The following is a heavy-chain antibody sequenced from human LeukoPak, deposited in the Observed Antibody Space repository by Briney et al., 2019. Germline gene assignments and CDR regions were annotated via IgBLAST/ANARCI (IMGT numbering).Heavy chain of an antibody. V-gene: IGHV4-34*01. CDR2: INHSGST. CDR1: GGSFSGYY. Sequence: PSETLSLTCAVYGGSFSGYYWSWIRQPPGKGLEWIGEINHSGSTNYNPSLKSRVTISVDTSKNQFSLKLSSVTAADTAVYYCARGRYNWNYGPPDFDYWGQGTLVTVSS. CDR3: ARGRYNWNYGPPDFDY. D-gene: IGHD1-7*01. J-gene: IGHJ4*02.